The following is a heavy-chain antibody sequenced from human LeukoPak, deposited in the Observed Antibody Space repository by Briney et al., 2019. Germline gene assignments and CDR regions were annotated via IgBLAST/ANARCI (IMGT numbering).Heavy chain of an antibody. Sequence: SETLSLTCTVSGGFFSSYYWSWIRQPPGKGLEWIGYIYYSGSTNYNPSLKSRVTISVDTSKNQFSLKLSSVTAADTAVYYCARPGNFGVVISDLEDAFDIWGQGTMVTVSS. D-gene: IGHD3-3*01. CDR2: IYYSGST. CDR1: GGFFSSYY. J-gene: IGHJ3*02. V-gene: IGHV4-59*08. CDR3: ARPGNFGVVISDLEDAFDI.